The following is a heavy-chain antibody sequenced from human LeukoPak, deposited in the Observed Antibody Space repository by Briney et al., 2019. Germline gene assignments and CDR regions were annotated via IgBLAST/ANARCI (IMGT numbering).Heavy chain of an antibody. CDR2: MSSDAIQT. CDR1: GFPFRTTG. CDR3: AKDHAGSGRAFEY. V-gene: IGHV3-30-3*02. J-gene: IGHJ4*02. D-gene: IGHD3-10*01. Sequence: GGSLRLSCTISGFPFRTTGVHWVRHAPGKGLEWVALMSSDAIQTYYADSVKGRFTVSRDSSRDILYLQMNSLRDDDTAMYYCAKDHAGSGRAFEYWGQGTRVTVSS.